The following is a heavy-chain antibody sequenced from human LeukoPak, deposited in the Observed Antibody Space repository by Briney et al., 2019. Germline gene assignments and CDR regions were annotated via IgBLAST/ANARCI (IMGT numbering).Heavy chain of an antibody. D-gene: IGHD5-24*01. CDR2: INPSGGST. CDR3: ARVEMAPKNYGMDV. CDR1: GYTFTMYY. Sequence: GASVKVSCKSSGYTFTMYYIHWVRQAPGQGLEWMGIINPSGGSTSYAQKFQGRVTMTRDTSTSTVYVELSSLRSEDTAVYYCARVEMAPKNYGMDVWGQGTTVTVSS. V-gene: IGHV1-46*01. J-gene: IGHJ6*02.